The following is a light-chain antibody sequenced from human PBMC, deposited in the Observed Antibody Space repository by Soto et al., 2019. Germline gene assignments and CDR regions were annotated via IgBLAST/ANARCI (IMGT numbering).Light chain of an antibody. CDR3: QQRLNWPPG. J-gene: IGKJ1*01. Sequence: EIVLTQSPATLSLSPGERATLSCRASQSVSSNLAWYQQKPGQAPRLLIYGASTRATGIPARFSGSGSGTDFTLTISDLEPADFGLYYCQQRLNWPPGFGQGTKVDIK. V-gene: IGKV3-11*01. CDR2: GAS. CDR1: QSVSSN.